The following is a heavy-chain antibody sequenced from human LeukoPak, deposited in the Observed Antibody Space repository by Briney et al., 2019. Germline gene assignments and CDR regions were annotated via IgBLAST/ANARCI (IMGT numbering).Heavy chain of an antibody. CDR3: SRGSGISFGGIDY. D-gene: IGHD3-16*01. CDR2: IHPKSGDT. Sequence: WASVKVSCKASGYTFTGYYLHWVRQAPGQGLEWMGWIHPKSGDTHYAQKFLGRVTLTRDTSTTIVYVELTWLTSDDTAVYYCSRGSGISFGGIDYWGQGTLVTVSS. CDR1: GYTFTGYY. V-gene: IGHV1-2*02. J-gene: IGHJ4*02.